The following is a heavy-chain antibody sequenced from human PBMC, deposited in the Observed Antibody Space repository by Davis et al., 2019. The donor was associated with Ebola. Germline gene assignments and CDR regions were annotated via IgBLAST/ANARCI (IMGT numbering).Heavy chain of an antibody. V-gene: IGHV3-30*03. CDR2: ISSDAVNE. J-gene: IGHJ4*02. Sequence: GESLKISCAASGFGFSSHSMHWVRQAPGKGLEWVAVISSDAVNEYYGDSVKGRFTISRDNTRNTLNLEMRRLREDDTALYYCATDGAGPEYYFDSWGQGTPVTVSS. D-gene: IGHD1-14*01. CDR1: GFGFSSHS. CDR3: ATDGAGPEYYFDS.